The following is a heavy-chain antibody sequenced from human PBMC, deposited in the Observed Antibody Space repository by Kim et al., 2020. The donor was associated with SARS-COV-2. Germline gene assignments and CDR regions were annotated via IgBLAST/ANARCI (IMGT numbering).Heavy chain of an antibody. V-gene: IGHV3-48*02. D-gene: IGHD6-13*01. Sequence: GGSLRLSCAASGFTFSSYSMNWVRQAPGKGLEWVSYISSSSSTIYYADSVKGRFTISRDNAKNSLYLQMNSLRDEDTAVYYCARDTDSSSWPYYYYYGMDVWGQGTTVTVS. CDR3: ARDTDSSSWPYYYYYGMDV. CDR2: ISSSSSTI. CDR1: GFTFSSYS. J-gene: IGHJ6*02.